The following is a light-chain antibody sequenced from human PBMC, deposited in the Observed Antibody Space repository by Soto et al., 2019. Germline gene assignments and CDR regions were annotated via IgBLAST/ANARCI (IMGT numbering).Light chain of an antibody. CDR2: TAS. Sequence: IQLTQSPASLSASVGDRVTFTCRASQDIAIYLAWYQQKPGEAPNLLIHTASTLHGGVPSRFSGSGSGTEFTLTISSLQPDDFATYYCQQYNRYPYTFGQGTKLEIK. CDR3: QQYNRYPYT. CDR1: QDIAIY. J-gene: IGKJ2*01. V-gene: IGKV1-9*01.